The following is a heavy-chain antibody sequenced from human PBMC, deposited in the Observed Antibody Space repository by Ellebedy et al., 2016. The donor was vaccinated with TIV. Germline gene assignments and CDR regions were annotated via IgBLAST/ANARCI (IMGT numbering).Heavy chain of an antibody. CDR2: INNIGST. Sequence: MPSETLSLTCAVYGGSFSDHYWSWVRQPPGKGLEWIGEINNIGSTTYNPSLKSRVTISVDTSKKQFSLRLTSVTAADTAMYYGVREYYDSSGYSPFDYWGQGTLVTVSS. CDR3: VREYYDSSGYSPFDY. D-gene: IGHD3-22*01. J-gene: IGHJ4*02. V-gene: IGHV4-34*01. CDR1: GGSFSDHY.